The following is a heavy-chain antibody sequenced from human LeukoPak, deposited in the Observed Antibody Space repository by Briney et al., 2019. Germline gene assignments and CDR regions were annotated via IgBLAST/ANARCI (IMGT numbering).Heavy chain of an antibody. CDR3: ARGLVAGYCSSTSCLNNWFDP. CDR1: GFTFSSYS. V-gene: IGHV3-21*01. J-gene: IGHJ5*02. CDR2: ISSSSSYI. D-gene: IGHD2-2*01. Sequence: GGSLRLSCAASGFTFSSYSMNWVRQAPGKGLEWVSSISSSSSYIYHADSVKGRFTISRDNAKNSLYLQMNSLRAEDTAVYYCARGLVAGYCSSTSCLNNWFDPWGQGTLVTVSS.